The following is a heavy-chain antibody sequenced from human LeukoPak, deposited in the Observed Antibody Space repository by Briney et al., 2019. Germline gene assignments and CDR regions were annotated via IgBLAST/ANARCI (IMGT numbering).Heavy chain of an antibody. D-gene: IGHD1-26*01. J-gene: IGHJ4*02. CDR1: GFTFSSYS. Sequence: GGSLRLSCAASGFTFSSYSMNWVRQAPGKGLEWVSSISSSSSYIYYADSVKGRFTISRDNAKNSLYLQMNSLRAEDTAVYYCARDFRGVGALGVLSMFDYWGQGTLVTVSS. V-gene: IGHV3-21*01. CDR3: ARDFRGVGALGVLSMFDY. CDR2: ISSSSSYI.